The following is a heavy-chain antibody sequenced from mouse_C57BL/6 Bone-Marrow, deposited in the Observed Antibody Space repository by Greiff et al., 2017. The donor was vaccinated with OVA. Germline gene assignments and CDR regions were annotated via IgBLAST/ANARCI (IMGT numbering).Heavy chain of an antibody. J-gene: IGHJ1*03. V-gene: IGHV1-47*01. D-gene: IGHD2-2*01. CDR1: GYTFPPYP. Sequence: VQLQQSGAELVKPGASVKMSCKASGYTFPPYPIAWMKQNHGKSLAWIGNFHPYNDDNKYNEKFKGKATLTVDKSSSTVYLELSRLTSADSAVYYWATRVTTGDWYFDVWGTGTTVTVSS. CDR3: ATRVTTGDWYFDV. CDR2: FHPYNDDN.